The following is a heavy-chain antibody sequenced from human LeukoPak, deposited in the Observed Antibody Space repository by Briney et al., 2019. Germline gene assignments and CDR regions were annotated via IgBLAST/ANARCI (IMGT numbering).Heavy chain of an antibody. D-gene: IGHD3-10*02. J-gene: IGHJ6*04. V-gene: IGHV3-48*01. CDR2: ISRSSTTI. Sequence: GGSLRLSCAASGFTFSSFSMNWVRQAPGKGLEWVSYISRSSTTIYYADSVKGRFAISRDNAKNSLYLQMNSLRAEDTAVYYCAELGITMIGGVWGKGTTVTISS. CDR3: AELGITMIGGV. CDR1: GFTFSSFS.